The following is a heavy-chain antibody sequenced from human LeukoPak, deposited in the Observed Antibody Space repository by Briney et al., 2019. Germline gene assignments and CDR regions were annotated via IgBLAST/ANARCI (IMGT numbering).Heavy chain of an antibody. D-gene: IGHD3-3*01. J-gene: IGHJ4*02. CDR2: ISAYNGNT. Sequence: ASVKVSCKASGYTFTSYGISWVRQAPGQGLEWMGWISAYNGNTNYAQKLQGRVTMTTDTSTNTAYMELRSLRSDDTAVYYCARDCPRIDISLEWDYWGQGTLVTVSS. V-gene: IGHV1-18*01. CDR1: GYTFTSYG. CDR3: ARDCPRIDISLEWDY.